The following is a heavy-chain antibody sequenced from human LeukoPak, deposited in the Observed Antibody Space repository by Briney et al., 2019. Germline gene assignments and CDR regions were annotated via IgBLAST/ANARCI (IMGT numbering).Heavy chain of an antibody. CDR2: ISYDGSNK. CDR3: AKSGSYLLVSFDN. J-gene: IGHJ4*02. D-gene: IGHD1-26*01. CDR1: GFTFSSYA. V-gene: IGHV3-30*04. Sequence: PGGSLRLSCAASGFTFSSYAMHWVRQAPGKGLEWVAVISYDGSNKYYADSVKGRFTISRDNSKNTLYLQMNSLRPEDSAVYYCAKSGSYLLVSFDNWGQGTLVTVSS.